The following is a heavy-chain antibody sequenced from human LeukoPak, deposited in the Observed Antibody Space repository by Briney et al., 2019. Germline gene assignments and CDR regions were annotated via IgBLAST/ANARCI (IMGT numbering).Heavy chain of an antibody. CDR3: ARRGYNYGTPFDY. Sequence: GGSLRLSCAASGFAFSSYEMNWVRQTPGKGLEWIAYISSSGRTIYYADSVKVRFTVSKDSAKDSMYLQMNSLRVEDTAVYYCARRGYNYGTPFDYWGQGTLVTVSS. V-gene: IGHV3-48*03. CDR2: ISSSGRTI. CDR1: GFAFSSYE. D-gene: IGHD5-18*01. J-gene: IGHJ4*02.